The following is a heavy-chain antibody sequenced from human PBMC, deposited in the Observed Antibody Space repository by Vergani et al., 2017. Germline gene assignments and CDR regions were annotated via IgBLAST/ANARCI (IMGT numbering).Heavy chain of an antibody. V-gene: IGHV4-59*01. CDR1: GGSISSYY. D-gene: IGHD3-22*01. CDR3: ARTDSSGRRREFYY. Sequence: QVQLQESGPGLVKPSETLSLTCTVSGGSISSYYWSWIRQPPGKGLEWIGYIYYSGSTNYNPSLKSRVTISVDTSKNQFSLKLSSVTAADTAVYYCARTDSSGRRREFYYWGQGTLVTVSS. J-gene: IGHJ4*02. CDR2: IYYSGST.